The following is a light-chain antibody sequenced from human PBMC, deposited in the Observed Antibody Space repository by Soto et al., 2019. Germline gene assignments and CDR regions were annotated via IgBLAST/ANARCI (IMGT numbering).Light chain of an antibody. CDR2: DAS. V-gene: IGKV3-11*01. CDR3: QQRSNCPLT. J-gene: IGKJ4*01. Sequence: EIVLTQSPATLSLSPGERATLSCRASQSVSSDLAWYQQSPGQAPRLLSYDASNRATGSPARFSGSGSGTDFTLTISSLAPEDFAVYYCQQRSNCPLTFGGGNTVEIK. CDR1: QSVSSD.